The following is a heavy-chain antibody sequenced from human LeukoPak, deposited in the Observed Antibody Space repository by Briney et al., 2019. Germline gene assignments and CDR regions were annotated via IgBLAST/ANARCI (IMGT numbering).Heavy chain of an antibody. CDR3: ARKQTGTMYDV. Sequence: SETLSLTCIVPGGSISSSSYYCACIRQSPGKGLEWIGTFSSGGSAYYNPSLPSRLSISKDTSDNQYSLSLYSVTAADTAVYYCARKQTGTMYDVWGQGTQVTVSS. CDR2: FSSGGSA. V-gene: IGHV4-39*07. CDR1: GGSISSSSYY. D-gene: IGHD1-7*01. J-gene: IGHJ4*02.